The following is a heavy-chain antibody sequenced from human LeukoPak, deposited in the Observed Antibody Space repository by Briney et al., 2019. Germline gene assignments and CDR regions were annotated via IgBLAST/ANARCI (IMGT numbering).Heavy chain of an antibody. CDR3: AKDQVIFGSRFGPIDY. CDR2: IWYGGSNK. J-gene: IGHJ4*02. D-gene: IGHD3/OR15-3a*01. Sequence: PGGSLRLSCAASGFTFSSYGMHWVRQAPGKGLEWVAVIWYGGSNKYYADSVKGRFTISRDNSKNTLYLQMNSLRAEDTAVYYCAKDQVIFGSRFGPIDYWGQGTLVTVSS. CDR1: GFTFSSYG. V-gene: IGHV3-33*06.